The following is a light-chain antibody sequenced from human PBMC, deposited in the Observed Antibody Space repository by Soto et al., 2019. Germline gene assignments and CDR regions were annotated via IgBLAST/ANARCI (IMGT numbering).Light chain of an antibody. CDR3: SSYACSNTWV. Sequence: QSALTQPRSVSGSPGQSVTISCTGTSSDVGGYNYVSWYQQHPGKAPKLMIYDVSKRPSGVPDRFSGSKSGNTASLTISGLQAEDEADYYCSSYACSNTWVFGGGTKVTVL. V-gene: IGLV2-11*01. CDR2: DVS. J-gene: IGLJ3*02. CDR1: SSDVGGYNY.